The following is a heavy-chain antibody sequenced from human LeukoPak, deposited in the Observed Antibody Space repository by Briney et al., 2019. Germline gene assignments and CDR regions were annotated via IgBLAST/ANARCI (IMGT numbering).Heavy chain of an antibody. Sequence: GGSLRLSCADSGFTFSSYAMHWVCQAPGKGLEWVAVISYDGSNKYYADSVKGRFTISRDNSKNTLYLQMNSLRAEDTAVYYCARDPIAAAGTTGDYWGQGTLVTVSS. J-gene: IGHJ4*02. CDR2: ISYDGSNK. CDR1: GFTFSSYA. D-gene: IGHD6-13*01. V-gene: IGHV3-30-3*01. CDR3: ARDPIAAAGTTGDY.